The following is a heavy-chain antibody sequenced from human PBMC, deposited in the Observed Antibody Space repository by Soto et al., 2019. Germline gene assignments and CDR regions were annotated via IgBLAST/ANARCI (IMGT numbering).Heavy chain of an antibody. J-gene: IGHJ5*02. D-gene: IGHD3-10*01. Sequence: SETLSLTCTVSGGSISSYYWSWIRQPPGKGLEWIGYIYYSGSTNYNPSLKSRVTISVDTSKNQFSLKLSSVTAADTAVYYCARDLGPYGSGSVVWFDPWGQXALVTVSP. CDR3: ARDLGPYGSGSVVWFDP. V-gene: IGHV4-59*01. CDR1: GGSISSYY. CDR2: IYYSGST.